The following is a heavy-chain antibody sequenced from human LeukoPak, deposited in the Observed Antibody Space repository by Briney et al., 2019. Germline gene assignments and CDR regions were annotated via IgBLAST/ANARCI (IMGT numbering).Heavy chain of an antibody. V-gene: IGHV5-51*01. Sequence: GESLKISCKGSGYSFTSYWIGWVRQMPGKGLEWMGIIYPGDSDTRYSPSFQGQVTISADKSISTAYLQWSSLKASDTAIYYCARLSIPYCSSTSCLRPHFDYRGQGTLVTVSS. J-gene: IGHJ4*02. CDR2: IYPGDSDT. D-gene: IGHD2-2*01. CDR3: ARLSIPYCSSTSCLRPHFDY. CDR1: GYSFTSYW.